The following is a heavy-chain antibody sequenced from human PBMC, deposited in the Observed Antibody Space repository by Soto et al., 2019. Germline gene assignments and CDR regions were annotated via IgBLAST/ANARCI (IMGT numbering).Heavy chain of an antibody. CDR1: GYSFTSYW. CDR3: ARHPSTPYSSSSLPTYYFDY. D-gene: IGHD6-6*01. V-gene: IGHV5-10-1*01. CDR2: IDPSDSYT. Sequence: GESLKISCKGSGYSFTSYWISWVRQMTGKGLEWMGRIDPSDSYTNYSPSFQGHGTISADKSISTAYLQWSSLKASDTAMYYCARHPSTPYSSSSLPTYYFDYWGQGTLVTVSS. J-gene: IGHJ4*02.